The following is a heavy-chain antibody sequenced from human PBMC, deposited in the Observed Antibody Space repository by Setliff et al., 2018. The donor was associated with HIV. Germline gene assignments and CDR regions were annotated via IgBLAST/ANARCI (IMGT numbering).Heavy chain of an antibody. Sequence: SETLSLTCSVSGYSVSSPYYWAWIRQSPGKGLEWVGSIYHSGSTYYSPSLKSRVIISVDAANEQFSLRLSSVTAADTAVYYCARYTVDTFFFDYWGQGRLVTVSS. D-gene: IGHD4-17*01. J-gene: IGHJ4*02. CDR1: GYSVSSPYY. CDR3: ARYTVDTFFFDY. CDR2: IYHSGST. V-gene: IGHV4-38-2*02.